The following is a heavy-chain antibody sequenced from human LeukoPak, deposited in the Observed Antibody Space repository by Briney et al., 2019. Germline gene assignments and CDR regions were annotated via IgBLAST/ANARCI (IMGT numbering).Heavy chain of an antibody. CDR1: GGSFSGYY. V-gene: IGHV4-34*01. D-gene: IGHD1-26*01. Sequence: TSEALSLTCAVYGGSFSGYYWSWIRQPPGKGLEWIGEINHSGSTNYNPSLKSRVTISVDTSKNQFSLKLSSVTAADTAVYYCARERIVRTYDQWGQGTLVTVSS. J-gene: IGHJ4*02. CDR2: INHSGST. CDR3: ARERIVRTYDQ.